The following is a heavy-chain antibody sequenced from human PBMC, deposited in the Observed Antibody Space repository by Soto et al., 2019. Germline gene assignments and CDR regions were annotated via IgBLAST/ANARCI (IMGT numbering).Heavy chain of an antibody. CDR1: DDSITSGAYY. CDR3: ARELVTMVRATHYYYGMDV. J-gene: IGHJ6*02. CDR2: IHYRGST. D-gene: IGHD3-10*01. Sequence: PSETLSLTCTVSDDSITSGAYYWGLIRQPPGKGLEWIGTIHYRGSTYYNPSLKSRVTISLDTSKNQFSLKLSSVTAADTAVYYCARELVTMVRATHYYYGMDVWGQGTTVTVSS. V-gene: IGHV4-39*07.